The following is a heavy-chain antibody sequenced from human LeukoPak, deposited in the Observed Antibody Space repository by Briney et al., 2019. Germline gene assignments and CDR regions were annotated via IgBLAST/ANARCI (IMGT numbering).Heavy chain of an antibody. D-gene: IGHD1-26*01. J-gene: IGHJ5*02. CDR3: AKVGSGGSYRWFDP. Sequence: AGSLRLSCAASGFTFSSYTMTWVRQAPGKGPEWVSLISAGGGTTYYADSVKGRFTISRDNPKNTLYLEMNNLRDEDTAVYYCAKVGSGGSYRWFDPWGQGTLVTVSS. CDR1: GFTFSSYT. CDR2: ISAGGGTT. V-gene: IGHV3-23*01.